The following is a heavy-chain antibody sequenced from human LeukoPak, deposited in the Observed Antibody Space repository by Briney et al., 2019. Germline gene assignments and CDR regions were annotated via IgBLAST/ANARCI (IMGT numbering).Heavy chain of an antibody. CDR3: ARATNTYYDFSSGYYNAPNNWFDP. J-gene: IGHJ5*02. Sequence: SETLSLTCTVSGGSISSGGYYWGWIRQHPGKGLEWIGYIYYSGSTYYNPSLKSRVTISVDTSKNQFSLKLNSVTAADTAVYYSARATNTYYDFSSGYYNAPNNWFDPWGQGTLVTVSS. D-gene: IGHD3-9*01. CDR1: GGSISSGGYY. CDR2: IYYSGST. V-gene: IGHV4-31*03.